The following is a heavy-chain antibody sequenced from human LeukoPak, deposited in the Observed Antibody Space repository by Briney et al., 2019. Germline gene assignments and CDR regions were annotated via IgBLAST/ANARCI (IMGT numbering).Heavy chain of an antibody. D-gene: IGHD3-16*02. Sequence: GASVKVSCKASGGTFSSYAISWVRQAPGQGLEWMGWINPSSGATNSAQKFLGRVTMTRDTSMSTAYMELSSLTSDDTAVYYCARGGQIYDYVWGSYLEFWGQGTLVTVSS. J-gene: IGHJ4*02. CDR1: GGTFSSYA. CDR2: INPSSGAT. V-gene: IGHV1-2*02. CDR3: ARGGQIYDYVWGSYLEF.